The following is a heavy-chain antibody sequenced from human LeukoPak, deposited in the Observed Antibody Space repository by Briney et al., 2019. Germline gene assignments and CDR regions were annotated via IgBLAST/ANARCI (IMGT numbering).Heavy chain of an antibody. Sequence: GGSLRLSCVPSEFTFSSHGMHWVRQGPGKGLEWVAFIRYDGSNNYYADSVKGRFTISRDNSKNTLYLQMNSLKAEDTAVYYCSAPVATNYWGQGTLVTVSS. CDR3: SAPVATNY. CDR1: EFTFSSHG. D-gene: IGHD4-23*01. CDR2: IRYDGSNN. J-gene: IGHJ4*02. V-gene: IGHV3-30*02.